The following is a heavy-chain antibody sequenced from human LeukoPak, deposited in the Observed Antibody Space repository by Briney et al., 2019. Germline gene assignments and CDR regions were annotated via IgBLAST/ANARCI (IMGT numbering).Heavy chain of an antibody. CDR1: RFTFNTYS. J-gene: IGHJ4*02. Sequence: GGSLRLSCVASRFTFNTYSMNWVRQAPGKGLEWVSYISYSGTSIYYADSVKGRFTIPRDSAKNSLYLQINSLRAEDTAVYYCATSANGVQLWRSLHYWGQGTLVTVSS. D-gene: IGHD1-1*01. CDR3: ATSANGVQLWRSLHY. CDR2: ISYSGTSI. V-gene: IGHV3-48*01.